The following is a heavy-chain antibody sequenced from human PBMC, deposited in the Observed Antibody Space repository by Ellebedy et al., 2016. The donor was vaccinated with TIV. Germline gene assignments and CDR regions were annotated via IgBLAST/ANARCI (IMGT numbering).Heavy chain of an antibody. Sequence: GESLKISCTASGFTLTNYWMTWVRQAPGKGLEWVANINEDGTKKHYVDSVKGRFTVARDNAMNSLYLQMNSLRAEDTAVYYCARAIYGASYLWGRGTLVTVSS. CDR1: GFTLTNYW. CDR3: ARAIYGASYL. D-gene: IGHD4-17*01. CDR2: INEDGTKK. J-gene: IGHJ2*01. V-gene: IGHV3-7*01.